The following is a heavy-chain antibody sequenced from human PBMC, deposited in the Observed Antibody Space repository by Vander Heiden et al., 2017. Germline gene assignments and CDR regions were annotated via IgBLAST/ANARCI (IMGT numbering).Heavy chain of an antibody. V-gene: IGHV1-69*01. D-gene: IGHD2-2*03. J-gene: IGHJ6*02. CDR2: IIPILGTA. CDR1: GGTVSSYA. CDR3: ALDIVLVPAAMYGMDV. Sequence: CKASGGTVSSYAISWVRQAPGQGLEWMGGIIPILGTANYAQNFQGRVTITADESTSTAYMELSSLRSEDTAVYYCALDIVLVPAAMYGMDVWGQGTTVTVSS.